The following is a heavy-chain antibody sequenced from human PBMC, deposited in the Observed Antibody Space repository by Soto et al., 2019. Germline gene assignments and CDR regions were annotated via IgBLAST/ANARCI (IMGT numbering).Heavy chain of an antibody. J-gene: IGHJ5*02. CDR1: GGTFSSYA. D-gene: IGHD2-21*02. Sequence: SVKVSCKASGGTFSSYAISWVRQAPGQGLEWMGGIIPIFGTANYAQKFQGRVTITADESTSTAYMELSSLRSEDTAVYYCARRIAYCGGDCYSSWFDPWGQGTLVTVSS. V-gene: IGHV1-69*13. CDR3: ARRIAYCGGDCYSSWFDP. CDR2: IIPIFGTA.